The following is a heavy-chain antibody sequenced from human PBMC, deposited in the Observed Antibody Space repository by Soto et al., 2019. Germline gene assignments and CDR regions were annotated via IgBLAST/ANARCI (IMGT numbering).Heavy chain of an antibody. V-gene: IGHV3-23*01. D-gene: IGHD6-19*01. J-gene: IGHJ3*02. CDR1: GFIFSSYA. CDR3: AKATDGWFSAFEI. CDR2: ISGSGTTA. Sequence: EVQLLESGGGLVQPGGPLRLSCAASGFIFSSYAMSWVRQAPGKGLEWVSAISGSGTTAYYADSVKGRFTFSRDNSKKTMYLKMNSLRAEDTAVYYCAKATDGWFSAFEIWGQGTMVTVSS.